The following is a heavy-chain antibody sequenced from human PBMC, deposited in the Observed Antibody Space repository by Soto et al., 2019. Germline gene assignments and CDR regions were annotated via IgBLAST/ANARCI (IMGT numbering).Heavy chain of an antibody. CDR1: GGSISSSSYY. J-gene: IGHJ4*02. D-gene: IGHD2-15*01. Sequence: SETLSLTCTVSGGSISSSSYYWGWIRQPPGKGLEWIGSIYYSGSTYYNPSLKSRVTISVDTSKNQFSLKLSSVTAADTAVYYCARTVVVGGRQLLQATATLRYFDYWGQGTLVTVSS. CDR2: IYYSGST. CDR3: ARTVVVGGRQLLQATATLRYFDY. V-gene: IGHV4-39*01.